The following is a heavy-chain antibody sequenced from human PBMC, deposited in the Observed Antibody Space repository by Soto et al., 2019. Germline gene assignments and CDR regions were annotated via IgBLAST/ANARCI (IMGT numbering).Heavy chain of an antibody. J-gene: IGHJ6*03. Sequence: DVQLVESGGGLVQPGGSLRLSCAASGLTFNIYSMTWVRQAPGKGLEWVSYISSSGTTIRSADSVKGRFTFSRDNANNALYLQMDSLRVEDTAVYYCARMRLKGSPYYYMDVWGKGTTVTVSS. D-gene: IGHD3-16*01. CDR1: GLTFNIYS. V-gene: IGHV3-48*01. CDR2: ISSSGTTI. CDR3: ARMRLKGSPYYYMDV.